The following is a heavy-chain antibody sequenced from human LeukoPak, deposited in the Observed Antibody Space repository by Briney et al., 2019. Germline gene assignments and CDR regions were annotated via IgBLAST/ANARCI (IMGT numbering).Heavy chain of an antibody. CDR1: AFTFSTNA. CDR3: AKERAGYTNPYYFDY. Sequence: PGGSLRCSGSASAFTFSTNAMGWDRPAPGKGRMWGSTISRSGAKTYYADSVRGRFTISRDNSKNTLYLHMNSLRAEDTAVYYCAKERAGYTNPYYFDYWGQGTLVTVSS. CDR2: ISRSGAKT. J-gene: IGHJ4*02. V-gene: IGHV3-23*01. D-gene: IGHD3-16*02.